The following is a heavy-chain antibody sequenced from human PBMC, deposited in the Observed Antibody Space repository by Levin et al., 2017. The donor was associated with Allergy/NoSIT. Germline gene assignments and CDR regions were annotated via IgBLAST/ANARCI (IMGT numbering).Heavy chain of an antibody. V-gene: IGHV3-23*01. CDR1: GFTFSSYA. Sequence: QSGGSLRLSCAASGFTFSSYAVSWVRQAPGKGLEWVSAISGSGGSTYYADSVKGRFTISRDNSKNTLYLQMNSLRAEDTAVYYCAKDRVGYSYGAPFDYWGQGTLVTVSS. J-gene: IGHJ4*02. CDR3: AKDRVGYSYGAPFDY. CDR2: ISGSGGST. D-gene: IGHD5-18*01.